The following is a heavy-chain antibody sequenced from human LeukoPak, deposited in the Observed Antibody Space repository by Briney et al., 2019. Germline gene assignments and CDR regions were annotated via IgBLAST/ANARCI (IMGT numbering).Heavy chain of an antibody. J-gene: IGHJ3*02. CDR2: ISSSSSTI. D-gene: IGHD1-7*01. CDR1: GFTFSSYS. Sequence: GGSLRLSCAASGFTFSSYSMNWVRQAPGKGLEWASYISSSSSTIYYADSVKGRFTISRDNAKNSLYLQMNSLRAEDTAVYYCARSNWNYVTDAFDIWGQGTMVTVSS. V-gene: IGHV3-48*01. CDR3: ARSNWNYVTDAFDI.